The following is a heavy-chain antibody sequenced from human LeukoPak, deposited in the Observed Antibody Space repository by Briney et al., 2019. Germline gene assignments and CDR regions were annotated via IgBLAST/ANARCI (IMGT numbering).Heavy chain of an antibody. CDR1: GGSISSSNW. CDR2: IYHSGST. D-gene: IGHD2-21*02. J-gene: IGHJ4*02. Sequence: SETLSLTCAVSGGSISSSNWWSWVRQPPGKGLEWIGEIYHSGSTNYNPSLKSRVTISVDTSKNQFSLKLSSVTAADTAVYYCAREGGGDSTLDYWGQGTLVTVSS. CDR3: AREGGGDSTLDY. V-gene: IGHV4-4*02.